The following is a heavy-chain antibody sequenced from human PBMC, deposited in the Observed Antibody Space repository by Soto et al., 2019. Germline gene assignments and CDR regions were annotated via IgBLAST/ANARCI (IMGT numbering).Heavy chain of an antibody. CDR3: ARESGGIGGYCDY. D-gene: IGHD2-15*01. CDR1: GFTFSSYA. J-gene: IGHJ4*02. Sequence: EVQLLESGGGLVQPGGSLRLSCAASGFTFSSYAMSWVRQAPGKGLEWVSAISGSGGSTYYADSVKGRFTISRDNSKNTLYLQLNRRRAEDAAVYYCARESGGIGGYCDYWGQGTLVTVSS. CDR2: ISGSGGST. V-gene: IGHV3-23*01.